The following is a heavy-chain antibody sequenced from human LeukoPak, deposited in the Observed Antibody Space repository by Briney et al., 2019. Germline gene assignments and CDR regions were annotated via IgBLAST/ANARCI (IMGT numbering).Heavy chain of an antibody. CDR3: ARTIREYYDSSGRHDAFDI. CDR1: GFTFSSYA. D-gene: IGHD3-22*01. V-gene: IGHV3-23*01. Sequence: GGSLRLSCAASGFTFSSYAMSWVRQAPGKGLEWVSAISGSGGSTYYADSVKGRFTISRDNAKNSLYLQMNSLRAEDTAVYYCARTIREYYDSSGRHDAFDIWGQGTMVTVSS. CDR2: ISGSGGST. J-gene: IGHJ3*02.